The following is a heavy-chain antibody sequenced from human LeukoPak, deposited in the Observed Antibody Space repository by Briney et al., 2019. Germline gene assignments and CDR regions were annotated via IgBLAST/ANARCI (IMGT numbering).Heavy chain of an antibody. CDR3: AKVPQLYYFDY. J-gene: IGHJ4*02. CDR1: GFTFSSYA. D-gene: IGHD2-15*01. CDR2: ISSNGGST. V-gene: IGHV3-64*01. Sequence: GGSLRLSCAASGFTFSSYAMHWVRQAPGKGLEYVSAISSNGGSTYYANSVKGRFTISRDNSKNTLYLQMGSLRAEDMAVYYCAKVPQLYYFDYWGQGTLVTVSS.